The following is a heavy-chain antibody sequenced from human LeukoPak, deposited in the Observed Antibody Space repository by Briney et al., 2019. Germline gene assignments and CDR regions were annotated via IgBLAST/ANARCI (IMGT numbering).Heavy chain of an antibody. D-gene: IGHD3-3*01. CDR2: IYTSGST. CDR1: GGSVSSGSYY. J-gene: IGHJ5*01. V-gene: IGHV4-61*02. Sequence: PSQTLSLTCTVSGGSVSSGSYYWTWIRQPAGKGLEWIGRIYTSGSTNYSPSLKSRVDISVDTSRNQFSLKLSSVTAADTAVYYCARGHLDFWSAYFDSWGQGTLVTVSS. CDR3: ARGHLDFWSAYFDS.